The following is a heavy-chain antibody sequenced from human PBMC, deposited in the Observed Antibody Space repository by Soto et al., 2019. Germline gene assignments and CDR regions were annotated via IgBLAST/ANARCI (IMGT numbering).Heavy chain of an antibody. Sequence: EVQLVESGGGLVQPGGYLRLSCAASGFIFSSFSMNWIRQAPGKGLEWLSYIRSDANHIGYADSVRGRFTISSDIAKNSLFLQMSSLRVEDTAVYYWARDLAYAVDFWGQGTLVTVSS. CDR2: IRSDANHI. V-gene: IGHV3-48*01. D-gene: IGHD3-16*01. CDR3: ARDLAYAVDF. CDR1: GFIFSSFS. J-gene: IGHJ4*02.